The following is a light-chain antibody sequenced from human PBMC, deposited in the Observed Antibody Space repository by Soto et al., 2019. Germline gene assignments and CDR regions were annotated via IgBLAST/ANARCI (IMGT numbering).Light chain of an antibody. V-gene: IGKV3-15*01. CDR1: QSVSSN. CDR3: QQHNNWPPYT. CDR2: GAS. J-gene: IGKJ2*01. Sequence: EILITPSPATLSVSPGARATLSCRASQSVSSNLAWYQQKPGQAPRLLIYGASTRDNGVPARFSGSGSGTEFTLTISSLQSEDSAVYYCQQHNNWPPYTFGQGTKVDIK.